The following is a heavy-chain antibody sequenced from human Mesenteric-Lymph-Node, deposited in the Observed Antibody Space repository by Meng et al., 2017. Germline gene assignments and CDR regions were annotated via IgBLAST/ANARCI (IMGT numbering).Heavy chain of an antibody. Sequence: QVQLVQSGAEVKKPGSSVKVSCMASGGTFSSYTISWVRQAPGKGLEWMGRIIPILGIANYAQKFQGRVTITADKSTSTAYMELSSLRSEDTAVYYCARDEGGWLTAPDYWGQGTLVTVSS. CDR3: ARDEGGWLTAPDY. J-gene: IGHJ4*02. D-gene: IGHD5-24*01. CDR1: GGTFSSYT. CDR2: IIPILGIA. V-gene: IGHV1-69*08.